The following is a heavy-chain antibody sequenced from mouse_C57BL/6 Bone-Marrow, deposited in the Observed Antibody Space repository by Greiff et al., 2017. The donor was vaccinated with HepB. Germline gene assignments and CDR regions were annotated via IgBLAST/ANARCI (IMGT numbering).Heavy chain of an antibody. V-gene: IGHV1-54*01. D-gene: IGHD2-2*01. CDR2: INPGSGGT. Sequence: VQLQESGAELVRPGTSVKVSCKASGYAFTNYLIEWVKQRPGQGLEWIGVINPGSGGTNYNEKFKGKATLTADKSSSTADMQLSSLTSEDSAVYFCARSLSTMVTTTGFAYWGQGTLGTVSA. J-gene: IGHJ3*01. CDR3: ARSLSTMVTTTGFAY. CDR1: GYAFTNYL.